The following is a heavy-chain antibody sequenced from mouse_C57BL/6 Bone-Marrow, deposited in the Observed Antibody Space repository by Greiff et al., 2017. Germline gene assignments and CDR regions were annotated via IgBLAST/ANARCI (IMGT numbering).Heavy chain of an antibody. V-gene: IGHV5-6*01. J-gene: IGHJ2*01. D-gene: IGHD1-1*01. CDR3: ERLLPGTSPY. CDR1: GFTFSSYG. Sequence: EVHLVESGGDLVKPGGSLKLSCAASGFTFSSYGMSWVRQTPDKRLEWVATISSGGSYTYYPESVKGRFTISRDKATNTPYLQISSLKSEDTAMYYCERLLPGTSPYWGQRTTLTVSS. CDR2: ISSGGSYT.